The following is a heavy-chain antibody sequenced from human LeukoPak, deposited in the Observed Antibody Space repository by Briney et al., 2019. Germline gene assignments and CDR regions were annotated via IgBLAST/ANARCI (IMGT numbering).Heavy chain of an antibody. D-gene: IGHD3-22*01. CDR2: INPNSGGT. CDR3: ARGRITMIVVPRGFDP. CDR1: GYTFTGYY. V-gene: IGHV1-2*02. Sequence: ASVKVSCKASGYTFTGYYMHWVRQAPGQGLGWMGWINPNSGGTNYAQKFQGRVTMTRDTSISTAYMELSRLRSGDTAVYYCARGRITMIVVPRGFDPWGQGTLVTVSS. J-gene: IGHJ5*02.